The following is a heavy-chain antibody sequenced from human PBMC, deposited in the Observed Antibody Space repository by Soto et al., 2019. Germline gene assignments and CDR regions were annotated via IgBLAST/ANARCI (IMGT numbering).Heavy chain of an antibody. J-gene: IGHJ6*02. CDR3: VYYCAKSNCAGDDYFQHGLDV. CDR1: GYRFTGCG. D-gene: IGHD2-21*02. V-gene: IGHV1-2*02. Sequence: GASVEVSCTAAGYRFTGCGFHWVRRAPVQGRQWMGWINPKSGATDYAQKFQGRVTMTREMSTNTAYLELSGLRSDDTADDTAVYYCAKSNCAGDDYFQHGLDVWGQGTTVTVSS. CDR2: INPKSGAT.